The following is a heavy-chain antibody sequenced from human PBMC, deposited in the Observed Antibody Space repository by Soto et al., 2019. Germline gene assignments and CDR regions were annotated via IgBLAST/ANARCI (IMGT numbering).Heavy chain of an antibody. V-gene: IGHV4-31*03. CDR1: GGSISTGGYY. Sequence: SETLSLTCTVSGGSISTGGYYWSWIRQHPVKGVECIGYIYYSGTTYYNPSLKSRVTISVDASKSQFSLKLSSVTAADTAVYYCATNGGYCDSSGPKYCPRWDQGTLVTVSS. D-gene: IGHD3-22*01. CDR2: IYYSGTT. J-gene: IGHJ1*01. CDR3: ATNGGYCDSSGPKYCPR.